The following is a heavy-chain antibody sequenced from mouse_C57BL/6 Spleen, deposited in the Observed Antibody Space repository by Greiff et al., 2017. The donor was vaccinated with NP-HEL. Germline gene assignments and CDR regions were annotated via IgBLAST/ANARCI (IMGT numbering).Heavy chain of an antibody. Sequence: VQLQQPGAELVKPGASVKMSCKASGYTFTSYWITWVKQRPGQGLEWIGDIYPGSGSTNYNEKFKSKATLTVDTSSSTAYMQLSSLTSEDSAVYYCARGSNYERYWYFDVWGTGTTVTVSS. V-gene: IGHV1-55*01. J-gene: IGHJ1*03. D-gene: IGHD2-5*01. CDR2: IYPGSGST. CDR3: ARGSNYERYWYFDV. CDR1: GYTFTSYW.